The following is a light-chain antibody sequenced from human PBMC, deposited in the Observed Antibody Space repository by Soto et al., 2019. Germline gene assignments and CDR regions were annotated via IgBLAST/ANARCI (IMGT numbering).Light chain of an antibody. J-gene: IGKJ1*01. CDR3: QHYDWSLTWT. V-gene: IGKV3-20*01. CDR2: GAS. CDR1: QPVSPSF. Sequence: EVVFTQAPGTFSFSPGERATLSCRASQPVSPSFLAWYQQKGGQAPRLLIYGASTRSSGVPDRFSGSGSGTDFTLTISELEPEDFAVYYCQHYDWSLTWTLGPGTKVDIK.